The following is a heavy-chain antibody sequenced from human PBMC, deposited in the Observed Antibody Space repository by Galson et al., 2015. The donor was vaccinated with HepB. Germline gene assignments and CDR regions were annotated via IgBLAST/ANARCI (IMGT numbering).Heavy chain of an antibody. J-gene: IGHJ6*02. CDR3: ARGGYCSSTSCSGMDV. Sequence: QSGAEVKKPGESLRISCKGSGYSFTSYWISWVRQMPGKGLEWMGRIDPSDSYTNYSPSFQGHVTISADKSISTAYLQWSSLKASDTAMYYCARGGYCSSTSCSGMDVWGQGTTVTVSS. CDR1: GYSFTSYW. CDR2: IDPSDSYT. V-gene: IGHV5-10-1*01. D-gene: IGHD2-2*01.